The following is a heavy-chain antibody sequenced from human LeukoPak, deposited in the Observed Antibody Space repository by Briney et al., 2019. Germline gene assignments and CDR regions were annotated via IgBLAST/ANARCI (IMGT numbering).Heavy chain of an antibody. V-gene: IGHV3-20*04. Sequence: GGSLRLSCAASGFTFDDYGMSWVRQAPGKRLEWVSGINWNGGSTGYADSVKGRFTISRDNAKNSLYLQMNSLRAEDTALYYCARDQLRFLEWLIGFDPWGQGTLVTVSS. CDR1: GFTFDDYG. D-gene: IGHD3-3*01. CDR3: ARDQLRFLEWLIGFDP. CDR2: INWNGGST. J-gene: IGHJ5*02.